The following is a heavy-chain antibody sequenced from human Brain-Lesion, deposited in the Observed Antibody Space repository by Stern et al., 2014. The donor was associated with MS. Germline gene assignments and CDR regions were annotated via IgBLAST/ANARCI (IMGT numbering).Heavy chain of an antibody. V-gene: IGHV4-31*03. Sequence: VQLVQSGPGLVKPSQTLSITCTVSGGSISSDNYYWTWIRQHPGQGLEWIGHIYYSGTTYYNPSLKSRVSITVDTSKNLFSLRLSSVTAADTAVYYCARDHFTTSLDVWGHGTTVTVSS. D-gene: IGHD2-2*01. CDR2: IYYSGTT. CDR3: ARDHFTTSLDV. J-gene: IGHJ6*02. CDR1: GGSISSDNYY.